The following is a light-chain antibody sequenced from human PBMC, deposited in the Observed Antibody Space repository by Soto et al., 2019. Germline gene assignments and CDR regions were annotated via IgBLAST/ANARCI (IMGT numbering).Light chain of an antibody. CDR2: DAS. V-gene: IGKV3-11*01. J-gene: IGKJ3*01. CDR1: QSVSSY. CDR3: QQRSNWPPLFT. Sequence: EIVLTQSPATLSLSPGERATLSCRASQSVSSYLAWYQQKPGQAPRLLIYDASNRATGIPARFSGSGSGTDFTLTISSLEPEDFAVYYCQQRSNWPPLFTFGPGIKVDIK.